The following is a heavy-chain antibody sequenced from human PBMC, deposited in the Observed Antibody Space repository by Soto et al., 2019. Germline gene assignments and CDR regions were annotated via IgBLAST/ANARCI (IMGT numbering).Heavy chain of an antibody. CDR2: IKQEGSEK. CDR3: ARGIAAAGNPGP. CDR1: GFTFSIYW. J-gene: IGHJ5*02. D-gene: IGHD6-13*01. V-gene: IGHV3-7*03. Sequence: GGSLRLSWAASGFTFSIYWMSWVRQAPGKWLEWVANIKQEGSEKYYGDSGKGRFTISRDNATNSLYLQMKSLRAEDSAVYYCARGIAAAGNPGPWGQGTLVTVSS.